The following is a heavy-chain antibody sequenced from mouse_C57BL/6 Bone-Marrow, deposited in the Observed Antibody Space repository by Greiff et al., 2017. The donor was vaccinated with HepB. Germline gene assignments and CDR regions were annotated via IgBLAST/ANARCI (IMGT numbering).Heavy chain of an antibody. CDR3: AREYYYGSSYWFAY. Sequence: EVKLVESGGGLVQSGRSLRLSCATSGFTFSDFYMEWVRQAPGKGLEWIAASRNKANDYTTEYSASVKGRFIVSRDTSQSILYLQMNALRAEDTAIYYCAREYYYGSSYWFAYWGQGTLVTVSA. CDR2: SRNKANDYTT. V-gene: IGHV7-1*01. D-gene: IGHD1-1*01. J-gene: IGHJ3*01. CDR1: GFTFSDFY.